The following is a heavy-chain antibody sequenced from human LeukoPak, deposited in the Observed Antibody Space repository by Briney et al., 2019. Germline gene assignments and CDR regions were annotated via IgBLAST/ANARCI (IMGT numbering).Heavy chain of an antibody. CDR3: AGTRAGYSSSYY. V-gene: IGHV4-59*01. CDR2: IYYSGST. CDR1: GGSISSYY. J-gene: IGHJ4*02. Sequence: PSETLSLTCTVSGGSISSYYWSWIRQPPGKGLEWIGYIYYSGSTNYNPSLKSRVTISVDTSKNQFSLKLSSVTAGDTAVYYCAGTRAGYSSSYYWGQGTLVTVSS. D-gene: IGHD6-6*01.